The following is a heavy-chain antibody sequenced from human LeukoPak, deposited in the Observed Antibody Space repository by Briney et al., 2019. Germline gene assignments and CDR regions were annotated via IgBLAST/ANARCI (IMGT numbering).Heavy chain of an antibody. V-gene: IGHV3-66*01. Sequence: GGSLRLSCAASGFTVSSNYMSWVRQAPGQGLEWVSVIYSGGYKYYADSVKGRFTISRDNSKNMLYLQMNRLRAEDTAVYYCARTYDSSFDYWGQGTLVTVSS. CDR1: GFTVSSNY. J-gene: IGHJ4*02. D-gene: IGHD3-22*01. CDR2: IYSGGYK. CDR3: ARTYDSSFDY.